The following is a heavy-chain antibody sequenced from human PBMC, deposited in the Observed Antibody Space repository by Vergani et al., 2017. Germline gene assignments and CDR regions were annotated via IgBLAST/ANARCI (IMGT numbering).Heavy chain of an antibody. CDR2: ISWNSGSI. CDR3: AKGAVAGTLEAFDI. V-gene: IGHV3-9*01. J-gene: IGHJ3*02. CDR1: GFTFSSYS. Sequence: EVQLVESGGGLVQPGGSLRLSCAASGFTFSSYSMNWVRQAPGKGLEWVSGISWNSGSIGYADSVKGRFTISRDNAKNSLYLQMNSLRAEDTALYYCAKGAVAGTLEAFDIWGQGTMVTVSS. D-gene: IGHD6-19*01.